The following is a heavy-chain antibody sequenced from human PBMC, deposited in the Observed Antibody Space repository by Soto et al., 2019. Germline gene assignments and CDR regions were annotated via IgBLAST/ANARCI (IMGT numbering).Heavy chain of an antibody. Sequence: SETLSLTCTVSGGSISSSSYYWGWIRQPPGKGLEWIGSIYYSGSTYYNPSLKSRVTISVDTSKNQFSLKLSSVTAADTAVYYCARQYSSGWYVGRRDYFDYWGQGTLVTVSS. J-gene: IGHJ4*02. D-gene: IGHD6-19*01. V-gene: IGHV4-39*01. CDR3: ARQYSSGWYVGRRDYFDY. CDR1: GGSISSSSYY. CDR2: IYYSGST.